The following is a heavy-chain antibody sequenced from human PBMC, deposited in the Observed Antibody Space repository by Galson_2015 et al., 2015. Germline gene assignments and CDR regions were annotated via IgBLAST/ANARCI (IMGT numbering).Heavy chain of an antibody. V-gene: IGHV3-23*01. Sequence: SLRLSCAASGFTFSNSAMTWVRQAPGKGLEWAAAIGGTGAKTYYSESAKGRFTVSRDNSKNTLFLQMNSLTADDTALYYCARVRGTSWNKGDWLDPWGQGTLVTVSS. J-gene: IGHJ5*02. CDR2: IGGTGAKT. D-gene: IGHD1/OR15-1a*01. CDR3: ARVRGTSWNKGDWLDP. CDR1: GFTFSNSA.